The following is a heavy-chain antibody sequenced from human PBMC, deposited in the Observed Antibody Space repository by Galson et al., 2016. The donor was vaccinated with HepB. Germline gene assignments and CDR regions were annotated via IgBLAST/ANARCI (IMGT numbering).Heavy chain of an antibody. J-gene: IGHJ1*01. V-gene: IGHV3-23*01. D-gene: IGHD6-13*01. CDR3: AVRYSSIWYFQH. CDR1: GFTLSNSA. CDR2: MGDSGGST. Sequence: RLSCAASGFTLSNSAMSWVRQAPGKGLEWVSAMGDSGGSTYYADSVKGRFTISRDNSKNTLYLQMNSLGAEDTAIYYCAVRYSSIWYFQHWGRGTLVSVSS.